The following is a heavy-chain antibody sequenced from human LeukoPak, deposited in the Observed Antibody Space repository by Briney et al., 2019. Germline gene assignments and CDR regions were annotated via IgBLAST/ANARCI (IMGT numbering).Heavy chain of an antibody. J-gene: IGHJ4*02. CDR3: ARAHPGDYSDFQFDY. Sequence: GGSLRLSCAASGFTFSTKWMSWVRQAPGKGLEWVGNIQPDGYEQYPVDSLKGRFTISRDNARNSLFLQMNSLRAEDTAVYYCARAHPGDYSDFQFDYWGQGTLVTVSS. V-gene: IGHV3-7*01. CDR2: IQPDGYEQ. CDR1: GFTFSTKW. D-gene: IGHD4-11*01.